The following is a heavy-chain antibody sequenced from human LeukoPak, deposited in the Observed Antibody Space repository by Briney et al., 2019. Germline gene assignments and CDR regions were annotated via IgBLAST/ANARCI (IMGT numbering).Heavy chain of an antibody. CDR2: INHSGST. Sequence: SETLSLTCAVYGGSFSGYYWSWIRQPPGKGLEWIGEINHSGSTNYNPSLKSRVTISVDTSKNQFSLKLSSVTAADTAVYYCARGHYYDSIGYFDYWGQGTLVTVSS. CDR3: ARGHYYDSIGYFDY. J-gene: IGHJ4*02. D-gene: IGHD3-22*01. CDR1: GGSFSGYY. V-gene: IGHV4-34*01.